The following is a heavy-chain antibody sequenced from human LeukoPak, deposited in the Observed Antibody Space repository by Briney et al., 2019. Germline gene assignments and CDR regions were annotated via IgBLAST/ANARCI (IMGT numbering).Heavy chain of an antibody. Sequence: ASVKVSCKASGYTFTSYYINWGRQATGQGPEWMGWMNPNSGNTDYAQRFQGRVTMTRNTSISTAYMELSSLRSEDTAVYYCARDSYFHLWGQGTLVTVSS. CDR1: GYTFTSYY. J-gene: IGHJ4*01. CDR2: MNPNSGNT. V-gene: IGHV1-8*01. D-gene: IGHD3-10*01. CDR3: ARDSYFHL.